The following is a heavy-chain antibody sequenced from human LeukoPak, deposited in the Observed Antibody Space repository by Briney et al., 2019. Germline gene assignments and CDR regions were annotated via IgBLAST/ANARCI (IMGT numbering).Heavy chain of an antibody. V-gene: IGHV3-21*01. D-gene: IGHD3-10*01. J-gene: IGHJ4*02. Sequence: GGSLRLSCAASGFAFSSYSMNWVRQAPGKGLEWVSSISSSSSYIYYADSVKGRFTISRDNAKNSLYLQMSSLRAEDTAVYYCAREDGSGTHEGYWGQGTLVTVSS. CDR1: GFAFSSYS. CDR2: ISSSSSYI. CDR3: AREDGSGTHEGY.